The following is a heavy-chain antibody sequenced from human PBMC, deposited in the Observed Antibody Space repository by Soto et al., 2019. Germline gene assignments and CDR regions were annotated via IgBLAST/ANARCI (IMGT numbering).Heavy chain of an antibody. D-gene: IGHD1-26*01. CDR3: ARVPSGTYYIDY. Sequence: EVQLVESGGGLVQPGGSLRLSCAASGFTFTTYWMHWVRQAPGKGLVWVSRINTDGSTISYADFVKDRFTISRDNAKNTLYLQMNSLRAEDTALYYCARVPSGTYYIDYWGQGALVTVSS. J-gene: IGHJ4*02. CDR2: INTDGSTI. V-gene: IGHV3-74*01. CDR1: GFTFTTYW.